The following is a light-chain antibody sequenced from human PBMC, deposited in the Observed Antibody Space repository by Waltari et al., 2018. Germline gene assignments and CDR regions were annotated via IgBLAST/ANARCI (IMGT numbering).Light chain of an antibody. J-gene: IGKJ1*01. CDR3: QQYNNWPPGLT. CDR2: GAS. CDR1: QSVSSN. V-gene: IGKV3-15*01. Sequence: EIVMTQSPATLSVSPGERATPPCRASQSVSSNLAWYQQKPGQAPRLLIYGASTRATGIPARFSGSGSGTEFTLTISSLQSEDFAVYYCQQYNNWPPGLTFGQGTKVEIK.